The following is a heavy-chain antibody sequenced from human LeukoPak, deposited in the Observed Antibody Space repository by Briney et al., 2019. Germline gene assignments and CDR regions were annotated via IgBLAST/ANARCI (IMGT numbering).Heavy chain of an antibody. Sequence: SETLSLTCNVSGGSISNYYWSWIRQPPGKGLEWIGYMYHTGHTMYNSSLKSRVTMSLDTSKNHFSLRLSSVTAADTAVYYCAKGRVVAGSKSLTYHWFDPWGQGTLVTVSS. V-gene: IGHV4-59*08. J-gene: IGHJ5*02. CDR1: GGSISNYY. CDR2: MYHTGHT. D-gene: IGHD6-19*01. CDR3: AKGRVVAGSKSLTYHWFDP.